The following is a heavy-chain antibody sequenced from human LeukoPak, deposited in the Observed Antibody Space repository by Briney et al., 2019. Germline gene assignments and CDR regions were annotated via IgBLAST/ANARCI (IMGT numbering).Heavy chain of an antibody. V-gene: IGHV1-2*02. CDR1: GYTFTDYY. CDR3: ARAAVITGSTETFDP. D-gene: IGHD4-11*01. Sequence: GASVKVSCKASGYTFTDYYMHWVRQAPGQGLEWMGWINPNNGGTNYAQKFQGRVTMSRDRTTSVAYMELSRLRSDDTAVYYCARAAVITGSTETFDPWGQGTLVTVSS. J-gene: IGHJ5*02. CDR2: INPNNGGT.